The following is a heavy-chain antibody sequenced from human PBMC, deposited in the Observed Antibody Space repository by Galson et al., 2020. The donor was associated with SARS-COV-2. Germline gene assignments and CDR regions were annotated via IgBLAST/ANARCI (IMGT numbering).Heavy chain of an antibody. CDR1: GGSFSGYY. CDR2: INHSGST. CDR3: ARAPPMGRGLDY. J-gene: IGHJ4*02. Sequence: SETLSLTCAVYGGSFSGYYWSWIRQPPGKGLEWIGEINHSGSTNYNPSLKSRVTISVDTSKNQFSLKLSSVTAADTAVYYCARAPPMGRGLDYWGQGTLVTVSS. D-gene: IGHD3-10*01. V-gene: IGHV4-34*01.